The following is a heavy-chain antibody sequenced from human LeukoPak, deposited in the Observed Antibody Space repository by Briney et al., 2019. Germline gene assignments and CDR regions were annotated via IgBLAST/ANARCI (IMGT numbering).Heavy chain of an antibody. V-gene: IGHV3-48*01. CDR1: GFTFSNYN. CDR3: ARDFAREFTIDY. CDR2: ISSSNII. J-gene: IGHJ4*02. Sequence: GGSLRLSCAASGFTFSNYNMNWVRQPPGKGLQWVSYISSSNIIYYADSVKGRFTISRDNAKNSLFLQMNSLRAEDTAVYYCARDFAREFTIDYWGQGTLVTVSS. D-gene: IGHD3-10*01.